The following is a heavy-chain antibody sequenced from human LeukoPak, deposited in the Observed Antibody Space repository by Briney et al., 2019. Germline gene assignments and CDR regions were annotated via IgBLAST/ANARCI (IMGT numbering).Heavy chain of an antibody. D-gene: IGHD3-10*01. Sequence: SETLSLTCAVYGGSFSGYYWGWIRQPPGKGLEWIGEINHSGSTNYNPSLKSRVTISVDTSKNQFSLKLSSVTAADTAVYYCAREVSYGSGSYTLYYFDYWGQGTLVTVSS. CDR3: AREVSYGSGSYTLYYFDY. CDR2: INHSGST. V-gene: IGHV4-34*01. CDR1: GGSFSGYY. J-gene: IGHJ4*02.